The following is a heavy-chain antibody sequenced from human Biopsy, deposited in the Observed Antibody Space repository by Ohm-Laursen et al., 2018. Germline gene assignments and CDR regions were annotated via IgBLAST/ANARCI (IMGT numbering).Heavy chain of an antibody. CDR1: GGSLKNYY. V-gene: IGHV4-4*07. Sequence: SDTLSLTCPVSGGSLKNYYWSWIRQPAGQGLEWIGRVYTSGSTSYNPSLESRVTMSVVTSKNQFSLKVTSMTAADTALYYCARDYGLELGGLEAFDIWGQGTMVTVSS. CDR2: VYTSGST. D-gene: IGHD1-7*01. J-gene: IGHJ3*02. CDR3: ARDYGLELGGLEAFDI.